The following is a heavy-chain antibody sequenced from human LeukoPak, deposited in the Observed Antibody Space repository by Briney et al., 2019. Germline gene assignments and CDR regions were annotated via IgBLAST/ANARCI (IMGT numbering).Heavy chain of an antibody. V-gene: IGHV3-21*01. D-gene: IGHD3-22*01. CDR1: GFTFSSYS. CDR2: ISSSSSYI. CDR3: ASYFDSSGXXXAFDI. J-gene: IGHJ3*02. Sequence: VKPGGSLRLSCAASGFTFSSYSMNWVRQAPGKGLEWVSSISSSSSYIYYADSVKGRFTISRDNAKNSLYLQMNSLRAEDTAVYYCASYFDSSGXXXAFDIWGQGTMVTVSS.